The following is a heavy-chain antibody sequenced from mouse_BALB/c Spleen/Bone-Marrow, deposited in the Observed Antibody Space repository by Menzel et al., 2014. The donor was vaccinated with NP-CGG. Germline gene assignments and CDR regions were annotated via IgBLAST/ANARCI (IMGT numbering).Heavy chain of an antibody. CDR2: IYPGDGDT. D-gene: IGHD1-1*01. CDR1: GYAFSSSW. V-gene: IGHV1-82*01. CDR3: ARLLGYYFDY. J-gene: IGHJ2*01. Sequence: QVQLQQSGPELVKPGASVKISCKASGYAFSSSWMNWVKQRPGQGLEWIGRIYPGDGDTNYNGKFKGKATLTADKSSSTAYMQLSGLTSVDSAVYFCARLLGYYFDYWGQGTTLTVSS.